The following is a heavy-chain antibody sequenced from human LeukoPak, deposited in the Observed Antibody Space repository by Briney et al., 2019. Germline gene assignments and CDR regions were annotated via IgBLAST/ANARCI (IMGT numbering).Heavy chain of an antibody. J-gene: IGHJ4*02. Sequence: PGGSLRLSCAASGFTFSSYVMSWVRQAPGKGLEWVSAISGSGGSTYYADSVKGRFTISRDNSKNTLYLQMNSLRAEDTAVYYCARARSGYDLKYYFDYWGQGTLVTVSS. CDR3: ARARSGYDLKYYFDY. D-gene: IGHD5-12*01. CDR1: GFTFSSYV. CDR2: ISGSGGST. V-gene: IGHV3-23*01.